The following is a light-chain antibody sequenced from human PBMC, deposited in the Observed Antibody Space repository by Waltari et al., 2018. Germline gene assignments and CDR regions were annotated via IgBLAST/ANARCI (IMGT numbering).Light chain of an antibody. Sequence: SYELTQPSSVSVSPGQTARIPCSGDILPKNLDRWFQQKPGQAPQLVIYNDSERPSGFPERYSGSSSGTTVTLTISGAQIEDEADYFCYSTANNSPVVFGGGTRLTVL. J-gene: IGLJ2*01. CDR1: ILPKNL. V-gene: IGLV3-27*01. CDR3: YSTANNSPVV. CDR2: NDS.